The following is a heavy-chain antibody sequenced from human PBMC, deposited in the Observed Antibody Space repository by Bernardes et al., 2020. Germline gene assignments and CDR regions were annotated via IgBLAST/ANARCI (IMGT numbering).Heavy chain of an antibody. CDR1: GYTFTTHE. D-gene: IGHD1-1*01. CDR2: INPNSGKA. Sequence: SVHVSCMASGYTFTTHEIPWVRQAPGQGLEWMGWINPNSGKATYAQDFQGRVTMALDRLTTTAFLQLTSLRPDDTAVYYCARLPRNWAPGTGWFDPWGQWTSVT. V-gene: IGHV1-18*01. CDR3: ARLPRNWAPGTGWFDP. J-gene: IGHJ5*02.